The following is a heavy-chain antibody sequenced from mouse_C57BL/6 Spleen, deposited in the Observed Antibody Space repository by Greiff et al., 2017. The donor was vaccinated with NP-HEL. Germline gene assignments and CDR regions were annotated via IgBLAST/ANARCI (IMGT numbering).Heavy chain of an antibody. D-gene: IGHD1-1*01. V-gene: IGHV3-6*01. Sequence: EVQLQQSGPGLVKPSQSLSLTCSVTGYSITSGYYWNWIRQFPGNKLEWMGYISYDGSNNYNPSLKNRISITRDTSKNQFFLKFNSVTTEDTATYDCARDKRSSYWYFDVWGTGTTVTVSS. J-gene: IGHJ1*03. CDR2: ISYDGSN. CDR3: ARDKRSSYWYFDV. CDR1: GYSITSGYY.